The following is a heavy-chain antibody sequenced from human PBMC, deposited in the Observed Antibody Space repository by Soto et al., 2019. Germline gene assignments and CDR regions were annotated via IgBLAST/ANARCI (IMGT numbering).Heavy chain of an antibody. CDR3: AIALWVDSIGSYSHYYYYYGMDL. Sequence: ASVKVSCKASGGTFSSYAISWVRQAPGQGLEWMGGIIPIFGTANYAQKFQGRVTITADESTSTAYMELSRLRSEDTAVYYCAIALWVDSIGSYSHYYYYYGMDLWGQGTMVTVSS. D-gene: IGHD3-22*01. V-gene: IGHV1-69*13. CDR2: IIPIFGTA. CDR1: GGTFSSYA. J-gene: IGHJ6*02.